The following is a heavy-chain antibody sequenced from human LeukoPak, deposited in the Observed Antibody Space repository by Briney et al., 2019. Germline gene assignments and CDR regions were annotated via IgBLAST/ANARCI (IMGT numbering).Heavy chain of an antibody. V-gene: IGHV3-7*01. CDR2: IKQDGSEI. J-gene: IGHJ6*03. CDR3: ARDLNGYSYGRYYYYYYMDV. CDR1: GFTFSSYW. Sequence: GGSLRLSCAASGFTFSSYWMSWVRQAPGKGLEWVANIKQDGSEIYFVDSVKGRFTISRDNAKNSLYLQMNSLRAEDTAVYYCARDLNGYSYGRYYYYYYMDVWGKGTTVTVSS. D-gene: IGHD5-18*01.